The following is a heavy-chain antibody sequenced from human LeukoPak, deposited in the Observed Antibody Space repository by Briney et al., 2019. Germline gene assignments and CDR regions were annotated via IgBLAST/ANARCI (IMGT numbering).Heavy chain of an antibody. V-gene: IGHV3-7*01. CDR3: ARDRAYNTFDY. D-gene: IGHD1-1*01. J-gene: IGHJ4*02. CDR1: GFTFSRSW. CDR2: IKEDGSEE. Sequence: GGSLRLSCAASGFTFSRSWMTWVRQAPGKGLEWVANIKEDGSEENYVDSVKGRFTISRDNAKNSLYLQMNSLRVEDTAVYYCARDRAYNTFDYWGQGTLVSVSS.